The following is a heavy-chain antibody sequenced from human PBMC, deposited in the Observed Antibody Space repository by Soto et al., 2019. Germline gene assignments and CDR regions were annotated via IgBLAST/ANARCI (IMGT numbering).Heavy chain of an antibody. J-gene: IGHJ6*02. CDR3: ARDSPRTRGMDV. V-gene: IGHV3-30-3*01. CDR2: ISYDGSNK. CDR1: GFTLSSYA. Sequence: GGSLRLSCAASGFTLSSYAMHWVRQAPGKGLEWVAVISYDGSNKYYADSVKGRFTISRDNSKNTLYLQMNSLRAEDTAVYYCARDSPRTRGMDVWGQGTTVTVSS.